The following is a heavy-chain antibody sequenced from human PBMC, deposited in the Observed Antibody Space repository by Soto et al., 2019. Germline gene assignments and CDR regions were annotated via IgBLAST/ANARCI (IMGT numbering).Heavy chain of an antibody. V-gene: IGHV1-8*01. D-gene: IGHD3-22*01. CDR1: GYTFTSYD. Sequence: ASVKVYCKASGYTFTSYDINWVRQATGQGLEWMGWMNPNSGNTGYAQKFQGRVTMTRNTSISTAYMELSSLRSEDTAVYYCARYRYYDSSGYYHDWGRRSRDTVSS. CDR3: ARYRYYDSSGYYHD. CDR2: MNPNSGNT. J-gene: IGHJ4*02.